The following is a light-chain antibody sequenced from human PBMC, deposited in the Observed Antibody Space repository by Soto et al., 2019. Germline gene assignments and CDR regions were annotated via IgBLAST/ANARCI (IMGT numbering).Light chain of an antibody. CDR2: GAS. V-gene: IGKV1-39*01. CDR1: QGIITY. CDR3: QQSYSTLWT. J-gene: IGKJ1*01. Sequence: DIQLPPSPSSLSASVGARVTITCRASQGIITYLNWYQQKPGKAPNLLIFGASTLQGGVPSRFSGSGSGTDFTLTISSLQPEEFATYYCQQSYSTLWTVGQGTKVDIK.